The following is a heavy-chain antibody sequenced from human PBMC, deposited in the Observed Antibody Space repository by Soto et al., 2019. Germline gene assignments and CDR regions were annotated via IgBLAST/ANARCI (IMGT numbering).Heavy chain of an antibody. J-gene: IGHJ4*02. CDR2: ISSGST. V-gene: IGHV3-48*01. CDR3: ATASNPNYFDY. Sequence: PGGSLRLSCAASGFTFSSYSLNWVRQAPGEGLEWVSYISSGSTYYADSVKGRFTISRDNSKNTLYLQMNSLRAEDTAVYYCATASNPNYFDYWGQGTLVTVSS. CDR1: GFTFSSYS.